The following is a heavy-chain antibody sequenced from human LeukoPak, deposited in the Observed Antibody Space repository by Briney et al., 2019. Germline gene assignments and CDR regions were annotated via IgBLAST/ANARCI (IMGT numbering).Heavy chain of an antibody. J-gene: IGHJ6*02. CDR3: ARGLGRYYYYGMDV. V-gene: IGHV4-59*01. CDR2: IYYSGST. Sequence: PSETLSLTCTVSGGSISSYYWSWIRQPPGKGLEWIGYIYYSGSTNYNPSLKSRVTILVDTSKNQFSLKLSSVTAADTAVYYCARGLGRYYYYGMDVWGQGTTVTVSS. CDR1: GGSISSYY. D-gene: IGHD5-12*01.